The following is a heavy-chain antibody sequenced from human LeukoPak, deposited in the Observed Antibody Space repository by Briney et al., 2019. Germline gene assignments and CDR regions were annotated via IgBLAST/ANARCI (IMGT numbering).Heavy chain of an antibody. CDR1: GGSISSGGYY. CDR3: ARVSIFPDYYYYYYMDV. J-gene: IGHJ6*03. Sequence: KPSETLSLTCTVSGGSISSGGYYWSWIRQPPGKGLEWIGEINHSGSTNYSPSLKSRVTISVDTSKNQFSLKLSSVTAADTAVYYCARVSIFPDYYYYYYMDVWGKGTTVTVS. D-gene: IGHD3-3*01. V-gene: IGHV4-39*07. CDR2: INHSGST.